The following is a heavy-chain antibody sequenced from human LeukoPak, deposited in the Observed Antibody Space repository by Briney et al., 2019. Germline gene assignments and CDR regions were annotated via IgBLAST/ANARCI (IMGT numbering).Heavy chain of an antibody. Sequence: SQTLSLTCTVSGGSISSGGYYWSWIRQAPGKGLEWIGYIYYSGSTNYNPSLKSRVTISVDTSKNQFSLKLTSVTAADAAVYFCARQTYLEMLRGVHSNPLLYYLAYWGQGSLVTVSS. CDR2: IYYSGST. D-gene: IGHD3-10*01. J-gene: IGHJ4*02. V-gene: IGHV4-61*08. CDR3: ARQTYLEMLRGVHSNPLLYYLAY. CDR1: GGSISSGGYY.